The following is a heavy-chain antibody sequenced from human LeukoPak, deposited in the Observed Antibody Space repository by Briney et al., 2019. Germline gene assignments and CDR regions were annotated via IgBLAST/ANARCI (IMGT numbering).Heavy chain of an antibody. D-gene: IGHD6-13*01. V-gene: IGHV5-51*01. Sequence: GESLKISCKGSGFRFANSWIGWVRQVSGKGLEWMGTIYPDDPDIRYSPSFQGQVTISADKSISTAYLQWSRLKASDTAMYYCARMGSSSFNWFDPWGQGTLVTVSS. CDR2: IYPDDPDI. CDR1: GFRFANSW. J-gene: IGHJ5*02. CDR3: ARMGSSSFNWFDP.